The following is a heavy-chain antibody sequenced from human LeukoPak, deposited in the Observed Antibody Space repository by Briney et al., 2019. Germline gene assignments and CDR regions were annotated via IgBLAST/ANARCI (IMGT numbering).Heavy chain of an antibody. D-gene: IGHD1-26*01. CDR1: GGSISGSSYY. J-gene: IGHJ6*02. V-gene: IGHV4-39*01. CDR2: IYYSGST. Sequence: SETLSLTCTVSGGSISGSSYYWGWIRQPPGKGLEWIGSIYYSGSTYYNPSLKSRVTISVDTSKNQFSLKLSSVTAADTAVYYCARQMGPLRRELSYYYGMDVWGQGTTVTVSS. CDR3: ARQMGPLRRELSYYYGMDV.